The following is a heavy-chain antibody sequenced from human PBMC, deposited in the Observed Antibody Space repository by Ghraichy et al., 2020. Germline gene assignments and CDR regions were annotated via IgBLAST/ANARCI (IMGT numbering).Heavy chain of an antibody. J-gene: IGHJ6*02. Sequence: GGSLRLSCAASGFTFSSYAMSWVRQAPGKGLEWVSAISGSGGSTYYADSVKGRFTISRDNSKNTLYLQMNSLRAEDTAVYYCANDYGTGYYYYGMDVWGQGTTVTVSS. CDR2: ISGSGGST. V-gene: IGHV3-23*01. CDR3: ANDYGTGYYYYGMDV. CDR1: GFTFSSYA. D-gene: IGHD4-17*01.